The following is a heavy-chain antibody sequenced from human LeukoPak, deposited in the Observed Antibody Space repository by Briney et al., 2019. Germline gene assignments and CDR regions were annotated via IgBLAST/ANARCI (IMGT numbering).Heavy chain of an antibody. CDR3: ARDSTPIAVAGRGWFDY. Sequence: PSETLSLTCTVSGGSISSDSYYWAWIRQPPGKGLEWIGEINHSGSTNYNPSLKSRVTISVDTSKNQFSLKLSSVTAADTAVYYCARDSTPIAVAGRGWFDYWGQGTLVTVSS. CDR2: INHSGST. CDR1: GGSISSDSYY. J-gene: IGHJ4*02. V-gene: IGHV4-39*07. D-gene: IGHD6-19*01.